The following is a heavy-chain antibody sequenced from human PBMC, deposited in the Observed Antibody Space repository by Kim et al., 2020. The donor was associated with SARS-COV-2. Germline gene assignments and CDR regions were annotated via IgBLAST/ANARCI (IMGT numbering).Heavy chain of an antibody. Sequence: GGSLRLSCAASGFTFSSCWMSWVRQAPGRGLEWLANINQDGSEKYYLDSVKGRFTMSRDNAKNSLFLQMNSLRAEDTAVYYCVALYGGFDPWGQGTLVSVSS. J-gene: IGHJ5*02. D-gene: IGHD4-17*01. CDR2: INQDGSEK. CDR1: GFTFSSCW. V-gene: IGHV3-7*03. CDR3: VALYGGFDP.